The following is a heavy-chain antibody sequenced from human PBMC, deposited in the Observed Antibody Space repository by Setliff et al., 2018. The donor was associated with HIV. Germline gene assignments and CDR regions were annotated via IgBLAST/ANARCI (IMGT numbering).Heavy chain of an antibody. CDR3: ARDQPDPTAARGWWFDP. CDR1: GGSISSGTYY. J-gene: IGHJ5*02. D-gene: IGHD6-6*01. Sequence: TLSLTCTVSGGSISSGTYYWSWLRQPAGKALEWIGRIYTSGSTNYNPSLKRRVTISVDTSKNQFSLKLSSVTAADTAVYYCARDQPDPTAARGWWFDPWGRGTLVTVSS. CDR2: IYTSGST. V-gene: IGHV4-61*02.